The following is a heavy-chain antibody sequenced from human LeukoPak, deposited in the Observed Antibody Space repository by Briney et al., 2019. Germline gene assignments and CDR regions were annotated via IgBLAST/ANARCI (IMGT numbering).Heavy chain of an antibody. CDR3: AKDISTTVTTGLGY. CDR1: GFTFDDYA. D-gene: IGHD4-17*01. CDR2: ISWNSGSI. J-gene: IGHJ4*02. Sequence: GGSLRLSCAASGFTFDDYAMHWVRQAPGKGLGWVSGISWNSGSIGYADSVTGGFTISRDNAKNSLYLQMNSLRAEDTALYYCAKDISTTVTTGLGYWGQGTLVTVSS. V-gene: IGHV3-9*01.